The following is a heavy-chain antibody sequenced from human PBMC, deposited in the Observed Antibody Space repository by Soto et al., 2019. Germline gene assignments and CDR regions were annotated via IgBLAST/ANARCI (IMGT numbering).Heavy chain of an antibody. Sequence: PSETLSLTCTVSGGSISSGDYYWSWIRQPPGKGLEWIGYIYYSGSTYYNPSLKSRVTISVDTSKNQFSLKLSSVTAADTAVYYCARAGVTIGSSGYYFDYWGQGTLVTVSS. V-gene: IGHV4-30-4*01. CDR2: IYYSGST. CDR3: ARAGVTIGSSGYYFDY. D-gene: IGHD3-10*01. CDR1: GGSISSGDYY. J-gene: IGHJ4*02.